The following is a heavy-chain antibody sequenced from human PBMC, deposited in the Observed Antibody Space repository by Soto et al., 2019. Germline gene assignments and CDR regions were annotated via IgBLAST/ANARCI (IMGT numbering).Heavy chain of an antibody. CDR2: ISSSSSTI. V-gene: IGHV3-48*01. Sequence: GGSLRLSCAASGFSFSSYSMNWVRQAPGKGPEWVSYISSSSSTIYYADSVKGRFTISRDNGKNSLYLQMNSLRAEDTAVYYCARDSCSSTSCYLPHPNYYYYYGMDVWGQGTTVTVSS. D-gene: IGHD2-2*01. CDR1: GFSFSSYS. J-gene: IGHJ6*02. CDR3: ARDSCSSTSCYLPHPNYYYYYGMDV.